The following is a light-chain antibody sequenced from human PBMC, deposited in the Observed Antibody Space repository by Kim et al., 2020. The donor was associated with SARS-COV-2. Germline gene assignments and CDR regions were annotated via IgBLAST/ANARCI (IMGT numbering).Light chain of an antibody. Sequence: GQSVTSSWTGTSSDVGNYKYVSWYQQHPGKAPKFIIYEVNKRPSGVPDRFSGSKSGNTASLTVSGLQAEDEAHYYCSSYAGTNNYVFGTGTKVTVL. V-gene: IGLV2-8*01. CDR2: EVN. CDR3: SSYAGTNNYV. J-gene: IGLJ1*01. CDR1: SSDVGNYKY.